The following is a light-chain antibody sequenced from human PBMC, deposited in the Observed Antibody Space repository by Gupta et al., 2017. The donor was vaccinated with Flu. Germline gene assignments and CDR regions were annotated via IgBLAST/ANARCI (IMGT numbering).Light chain of an antibody. CDR1: QDISSY. Sequence: DIQLTQSPSLLSASVGDRVTITCRASQDISSYLVWYQQKPGKAPKLLIYGASRVDSGVPSRFSGSGSGTEFTLTISSLQPEDFASYYCQQVKSDPITFGGGTKVEIK. CDR2: GAS. V-gene: IGKV1-9*01. J-gene: IGKJ4*01. CDR3: QQVKSDPIT.